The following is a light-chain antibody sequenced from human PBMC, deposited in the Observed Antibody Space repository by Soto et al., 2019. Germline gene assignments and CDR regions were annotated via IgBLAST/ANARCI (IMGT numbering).Light chain of an antibody. CDR2: PNT. CDR3: RLWGDSWNGGG. V-gene: IGLV1-44*01. CDR1: ISNIGSSN. Sequence: QSVLTQPPSASGTPGQRDTISCSGIISNIGSSNVNGYQHLPGAAPKLLIYPNTQRPTGVPDRFTGSTSVPPVSVAISSLQAEYDADYYCRLWGDSWNGGGFGPRTKGTVL. J-gene: IGLJ1*01.